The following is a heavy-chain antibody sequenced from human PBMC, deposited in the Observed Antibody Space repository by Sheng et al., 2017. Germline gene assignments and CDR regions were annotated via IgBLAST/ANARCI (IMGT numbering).Heavy chain of an antibody. Sequence: QLQLMQSGAEVKKPGASLKVSCEASAFTFTAYFIHWVRQAPGQGLEWMGWINANSGHTNYAHKFQGRVTMTRDTSTSTAYLELTRLTTDDTAMYFCARESLAVVAGPDYWGQGTLVTVSS. CDR2: INANSGHT. CDR1: AFTFTAYF. V-gene: IGHV1-2*07. J-gene: IGHJ4*02. CDR3: ARESLAVVAGPDY. D-gene: IGHD6-19*01.